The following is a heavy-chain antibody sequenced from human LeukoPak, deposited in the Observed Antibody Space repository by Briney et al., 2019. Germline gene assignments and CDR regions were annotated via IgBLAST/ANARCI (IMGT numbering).Heavy chain of an antibody. CDR3: AKSLPLRYYFDY. J-gene: IGHJ4*02. V-gene: IGHV3-23*01. CDR1: GFTFSSYA. Sequence: GGSLRLSCAASGFTFSSYAMSWVRQAPGKGLEWVSAISGSGGSTYYADPVKGRFTISRDNSKNTLYLQMNSLRAEDTAAYYCAKSLPLRYYFDYWGQGTLVTVSS. CDR2: ISGSGGST.